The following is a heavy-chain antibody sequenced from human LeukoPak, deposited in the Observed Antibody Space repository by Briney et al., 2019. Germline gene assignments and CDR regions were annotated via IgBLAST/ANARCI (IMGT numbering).Heavy chain of an antibody. D-gene: IGHD2-21*02. J-gene: IGHJ4*02. CDR2: INHSGST. CDR1: GGSFSGYY. V-gene: IGHV4-34*01. Sequence: SETLSLTCAVYGGSFSGYYWSWIRQPPGKGLEWIGEINHSGSTNYNPSLKSRVTISVDTSKNQFSLKLSSVTAADTAVYYCARETYCGGDCYSGFDYWGQGTLVTVSS. CDR3: ARETYCGGDCYSGFDY.